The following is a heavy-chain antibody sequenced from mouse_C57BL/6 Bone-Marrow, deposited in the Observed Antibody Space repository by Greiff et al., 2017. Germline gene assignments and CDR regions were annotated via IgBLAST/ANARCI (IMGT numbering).Heavy chain of an antibody. CDR3: AREHGLRRDYYAMDY. CDR2: LYPRDGSN. V-gene: IGHV1-85*01. Sequence: VQLQQSGPELVKPGASVKLSCKASGYTFTSYDINWVKQRPGQGLEWIGWLYPRDGSNKYNEKFKCKATLTVDTSSSTAYMELHSRTSEDSAVYFCAREHGLRRDYYAMDYWGQGTSVTVSS. D-gene: IGHD2-2*01. J-gene: IGHJ4*01. CDR1: GYTFTSYD.